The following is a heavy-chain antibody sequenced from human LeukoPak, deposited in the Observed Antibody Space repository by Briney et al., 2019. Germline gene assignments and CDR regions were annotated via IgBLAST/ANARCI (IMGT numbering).Heavy chain of an antibody. Sequence: ASVKVSCKASGYTFTSYGISWVRQAPGRGLEWMGWISAYNGNTNYAQKLQGRVTMTTDTSTSTAYMELRSLRSDDTAVYYCAREASVDIVATIYYFDYWGQGTLVTVSS. CDR2: ISAYNGNT. CDR1: GYTFTSYG. J-gene: IGHJ4*02. CDR3: AREASVDIVATIYYFDY. V-gene: IGHV1-18*01. D-gene: IGHD5-12*01.